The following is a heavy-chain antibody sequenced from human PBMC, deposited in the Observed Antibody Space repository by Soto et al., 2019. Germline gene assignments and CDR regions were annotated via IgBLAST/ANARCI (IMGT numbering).Heavy chain of an antibody. CDR1: GLTFGSRA. V-gene: IGHV3-23*01. Sequence: GGSLRLSCGAPGLTFGSRAMSWVRQAPGEGLQWVSTITDTGGDAKYADSVRGRFVISRDNSKKTLYLQMTSLTAEDSAMYFCARGSTDSYPGSRIFDFWGRGTLVTVSS. J-gene: IGHJ4*02. D-gene: IGHD3-10*01. CDR2: ITDTGGDA. CDR3: ARGSTDSYPGSRIFDF.